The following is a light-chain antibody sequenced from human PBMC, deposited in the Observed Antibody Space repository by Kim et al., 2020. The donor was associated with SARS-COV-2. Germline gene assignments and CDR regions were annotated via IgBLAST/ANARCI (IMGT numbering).Light chain of an antibody. V-gene: IGKV3-20*01. Sequence: SPGERATLSCRASQTISNAVLASYQQRLGQAPRLIIYGVSKRATGIPNRFSGGGAGRDFALTISRVEPEDFAVYYCQQYGGTPPYAFGQGTKLEI. J-gene: IGKJ2*01. CDR3: QQYGGTPPYA. CDR1: QTISNAV. CDR2: GVS.